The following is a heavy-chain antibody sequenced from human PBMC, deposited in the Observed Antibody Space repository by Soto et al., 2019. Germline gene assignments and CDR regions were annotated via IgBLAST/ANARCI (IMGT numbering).Heavy chain of an antibody. V-gene: IGHV4-39*01. D-gene: IGHD3-22*01. Sequence: SETLSLTCTVSGDSISSSSYYWGWIRQPPGKGLEWIGDIYYSGTTHYNPSLKSRVTISIDTSKNQFPLHLRSVTAADTAAYYYARLKGAFFITTYNWFDPWGQGTPVTVSS. CDR3: ARLKGAFFITTYNWFDP. CDR2: IYYSGTT. CDR1: GDSISSSSYY. J-gene: IGHJ5*02.